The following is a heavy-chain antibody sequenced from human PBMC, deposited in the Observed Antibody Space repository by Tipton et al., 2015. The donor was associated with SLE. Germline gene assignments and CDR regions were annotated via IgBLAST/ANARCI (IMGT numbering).Heavy chain of an antibody. V-gene: IGHV4-34*01. CDR3: ARDYNGDYYFDY. J-gene: IGHJ4*02. CDR1: GGSFSGYY. Sequence: LRLSCAVYGGSFSGYYWSWIRQSPGKGLEWIGEINHSGSTNYNPSLKSRVTISVDTSKNQFSLKLSSVTAADTAVYYCARDYNGDYYFDYWGQGTLVTVSS. D-gene: IGHD4-17*01. CDR2: INHSGST.